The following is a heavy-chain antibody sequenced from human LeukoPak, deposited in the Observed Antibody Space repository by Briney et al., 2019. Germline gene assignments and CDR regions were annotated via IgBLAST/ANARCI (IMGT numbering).Heavy chain of an antibody. V-gene: IGHV1-2*02. Sequence: ASVKVSCKASGGTFSSYAISWVRQAPGQGLEWMGWITPSGGTNYPQKFQGRVAITWDTSITTAYMDLSRLTSDDTAVYYCARDRYGDGFAHLDYWGQGALVTASS. J-gene: IGHJ4*02. CDR1: GGTFSSYA. CDR2: ITPSGGT. CDR3: ARDRYGDGFAHLDY. D-gene: IGHD5-24*01.